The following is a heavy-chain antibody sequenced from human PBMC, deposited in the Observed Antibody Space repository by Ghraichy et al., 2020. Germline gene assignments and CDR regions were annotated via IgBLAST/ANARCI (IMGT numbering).Heavy chain of an antibody. J-gene: IGHJ5*02. CDR3: ARGAYRDWFDP. CDR2: IMPILGTA. Sequence: SVKVSCKASGGPFSTYSITWLRQAPGQGLEWMGGIMPILGTANYARKFRGRVTITADESTSTAYMELSSLRSEDTAMYYCARGAYRDWFDPWGQGTLVTVSS. CDR1: GGPFSTYS. V-gene: IGHV1-69*13. D-gene: IGHD5-18*01.